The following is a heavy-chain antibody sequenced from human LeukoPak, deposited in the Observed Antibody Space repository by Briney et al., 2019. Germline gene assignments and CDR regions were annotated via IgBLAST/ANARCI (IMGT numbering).Heavy chain of an antibody. V-gene: IGHV4-59*01. D-gene: IGHD1-14*01. CDR1: GGSISSYY. CDR2: IYYSGST. CDR3: ARETAPYDAFDI. J-gene: IGHJ3*02. Sequence: TSETLSLTCTVSGGSISSYYWSWIRQPPGKGLEWIGHIYYSGSTNYNPSLKSRVTISVDTSKNQFSLKLSSVTAADTAVYYCARETAPYDAFDIWGQGTMVTVSS.